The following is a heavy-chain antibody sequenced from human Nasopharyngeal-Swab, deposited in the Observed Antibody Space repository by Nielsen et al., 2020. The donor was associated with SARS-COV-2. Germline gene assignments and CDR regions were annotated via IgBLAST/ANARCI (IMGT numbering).Heavy chain of an antibody. V-gene: IGHV3-7*04. J-gene: IGHJ4*02. D-gene: IGHD3-22*01. CDR2: LKQDGSEE. CDR3: ARGSYHYDSSGYVDY. Sequence: GESLKISCAASGFTFSRFWMTWVRQAPGKGLEWVAYLKQDGSEEYYVDSVKGRFTISRDNAKNSLYLQMSSLRAEDTAVYYCARGSYHYDSSGYVDYWGQGTLVTVSS. CDR1: GFTFSRFW.